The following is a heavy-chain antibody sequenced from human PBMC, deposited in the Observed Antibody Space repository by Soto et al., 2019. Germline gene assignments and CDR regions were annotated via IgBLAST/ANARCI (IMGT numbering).Heavy chain of an antibody. CDR2: IIGGGTST. V-gene: IGHV3-23*01. D-gene: IGHD3-16*01. Sequence: GWSLRLSCVASGFTFDSYAMNWIRHAPGKGLEWGAVIIGGGTSTYYADSVKCRFTVSRDNSKNTMYLQMNSLSAEDTGDYYCSKERFLYDFAIVTAATSIGLDVWGQGTTVTVSS. CDR1: GFTFDSYA. CDR3: SKERFLYDFAIVTAATSIGLDV. J-gene: IGHJ6*02.